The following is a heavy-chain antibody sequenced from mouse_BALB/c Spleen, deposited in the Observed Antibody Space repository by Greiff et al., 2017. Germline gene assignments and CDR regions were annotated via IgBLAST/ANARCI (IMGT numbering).Heavy chain of an antibody. CDR3: ASIYYGYDYAMDY. Sequence: VMLVESGPGLVAPSQSLSITCTVSGFSLTGYGVNWVRQPPGKGLEWLGMIWGDGSTDYNSALKSRLSISKDNSKSQVFLKMNSLQTDDTARYYCASIYYGYDYAMDYWGQGTSVTVSS. J-gene: IGHJ4*01. CDR2: IWGDGST. D-gene: IGHD2-2*01. CDR1: GFSLTGYG. V-gene: IGHV2-6-7*01.